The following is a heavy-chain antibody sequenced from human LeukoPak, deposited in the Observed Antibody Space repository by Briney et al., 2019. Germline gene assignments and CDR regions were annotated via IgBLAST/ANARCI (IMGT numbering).Heavy chain of an antibody. CDR1: GFTFSSYE. CDR3: AKDEGHSYGPYFDY. J-gene: IGHJ4*02. D-gene: IGHD5-18*01. Sequence: GGSLRLSCAASGFTFSSYEMNWVRQAPGKGLEWVSYISSSGSTIYYADSVKGRFTISRDNSKNSLYLHMNSLRTEDTALYYCAKDEGHSYGPYFDYWGQGTLVTVSS. V-gene: IGHV3-48*03. CDR2: ISSSGSTI.